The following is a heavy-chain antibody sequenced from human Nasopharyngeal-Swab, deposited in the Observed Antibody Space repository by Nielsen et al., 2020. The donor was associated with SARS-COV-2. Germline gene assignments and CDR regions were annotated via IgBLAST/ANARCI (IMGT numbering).Heavy chain of an antibody. CDR3: AKAHGNSWYSSLDY. D-gene: IGHD6-13*01. CDR1: GYTLTELS. J-gene: IGHJ4*02. V-gene: IGHV1-24*01. CDR2: FDPEDGET. Sequence: ASVKVSCKVSGYTLTELSMHWVRQAPGKGLEWMGGFDPEDGETIYAQKFQGRVTMTEDTSTDTAYMELSSLRSEDTAVYYCAKAHGNSWYSSLDYWGQGTLVTVSS.